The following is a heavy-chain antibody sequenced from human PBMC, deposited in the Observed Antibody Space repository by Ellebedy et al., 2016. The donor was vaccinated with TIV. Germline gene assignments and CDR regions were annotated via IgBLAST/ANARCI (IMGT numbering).Heavy chain of an antibody. Sequence: MPSETLSLTCAVYGGSFSGYYWSWIRQHPGKGLEWIGYIYYSGSTYYNPSLKSRVTISVDTSKNQFSLKLSSVTAADTAVYYCARVKDGSGSYHDYWGQGTLVTVSS. CDR3: ARVKDGSGSYHDY. D-gene: IGHD3-10*01. J-gene: IGHJ4*02. V-gene: IGHV4-31*11. CDR1: GGSFSGYY. CDR2: IYYSGST.